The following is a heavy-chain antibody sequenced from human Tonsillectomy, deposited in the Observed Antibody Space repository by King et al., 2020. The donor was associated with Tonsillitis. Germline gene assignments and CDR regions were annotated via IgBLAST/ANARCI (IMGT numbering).Heavy chain of an antibody. CDR2: IYYSGST. CDR3: ARQTGSSSDWYPY. CDR1: GGSISSYY. D-gene: IGHD6-19*01. Sequence: QLQESGPGLVKPSETLSLTCTVSGGSISSYYWSWIRQPPGKGLEWIGYIYYSGSTNYNPSLKSRVTISVDTSKNQFSLKLSSVTAADTAVYYCARQTGSSSDWYPYWGQGTLVTVSS. J-gene: IGHJ4*02. V-gene: IGHV4-59*08.